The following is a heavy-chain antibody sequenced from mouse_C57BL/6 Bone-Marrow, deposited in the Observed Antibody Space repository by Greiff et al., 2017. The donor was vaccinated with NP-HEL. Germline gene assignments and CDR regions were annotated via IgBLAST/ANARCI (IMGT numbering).Heavy chain of an antibody. CDR1: GFTFSSYA. V-gene: IGHV5-4*01. D-gene: IGHD2-5*01. CDR3: ARGGVSKGYAMDY. Sequence: EVQGVESGGGLVKPGGSLKLSCAASGFTFSSYAMSWVRQTPEKRLEWVATISDGGSYTYYPDNVKGRFTISRDNAKNNLYLQMSHLKSEDTAMYYCARGGVSKGYAMDYWGQGTSVTVSS. J-gene: IGHJ4*01. CDR2: ISDGGSYT.